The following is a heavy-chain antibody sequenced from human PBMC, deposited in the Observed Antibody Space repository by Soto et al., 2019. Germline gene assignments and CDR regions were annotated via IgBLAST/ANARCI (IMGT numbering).Heavy chain of an antibody. J-gene: IGHJ6*02. Sequence: SETLSLTCTVSGGSISSSSFYWGWIRQPPGKGLEWIGSIYYSGSTYYNPSLKSRVSISVDTSKNQFSLKLSSVTAADTAVYYCARHGDYGGNSITNYYYGMDVWGQGTTVTVSS. CDR2: IYYSGST. CDR3: ARHGDYGGNSITNYYYGMDV. D-gene: IGHD4-17*01. V-gene: IGHV4-39*01. CDR1: GGSISSSSFY.